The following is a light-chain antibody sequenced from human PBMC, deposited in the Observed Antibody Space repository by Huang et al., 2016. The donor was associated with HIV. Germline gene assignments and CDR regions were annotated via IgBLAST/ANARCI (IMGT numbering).Light chain of an antibody. CDR3: QQYDNWPPGLT. CDR2: DTS. V-gene: IGKV3D-15*01. CDR1: QNIRNN. J-gene: IGKJ4*01. Sequence: EIVMTQSPATLSVSPGGGATLSCRASQNIRNNLAWYPLNPGRAPRLLSYDTSTRASGVPARFSGSGSGTEFTLTISGLQSEDFAVYFCQQYDNWPPGLTFGGGTKVE.